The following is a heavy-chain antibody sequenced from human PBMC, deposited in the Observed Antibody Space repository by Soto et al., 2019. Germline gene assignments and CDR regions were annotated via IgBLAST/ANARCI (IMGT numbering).Heavy chain of an antibody. D-gene: IGHD6-13*01. J-gene: IGHJ5*02. CDR1: GYTFTSYG. Sequence: ASVKVSCKASGYTFTSYGISWVRQAPGQGLEWMGWISAYNGNTNYAQKLQGRVTMTTDTSTSTAYMELRSLRSDDTAVYYCARDQSTAAGPNRFDPWGQGTLVTVSS. V-gene: IGHV1-18*01. CDR3: ARDQSTAAGPNRFDP. CDR2: ISAYNGNT.